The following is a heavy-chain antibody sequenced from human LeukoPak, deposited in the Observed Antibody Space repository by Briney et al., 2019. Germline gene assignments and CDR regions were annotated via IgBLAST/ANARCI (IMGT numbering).Heavy chain of an antibody. CDR1: GFILSTLW. Sequence: GGSLRLFRAASGFILSTLWMAWVRQAPRKGLEWVSNINPGAGEKYYVDSVKGRFTISRDDAKTSLYLQMDNLRVEDTAVYSCARWGLAYTIDFWGQGILVTVSS. J-gene: IGHJ4*02. CDR2: INPGAGEK. V-gene: IGHV3-7*01. CDR3: ARWGLAYTIDF. D-gene: IGHD2-21*01.